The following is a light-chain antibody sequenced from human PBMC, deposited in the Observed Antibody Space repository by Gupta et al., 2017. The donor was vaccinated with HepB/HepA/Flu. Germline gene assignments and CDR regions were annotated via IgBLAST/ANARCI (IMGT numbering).Light chain of an antibody. CDR1: QSISTW. Sequence: DIQMTQSPSTLSASVGDRVTITCRASQSISTWLAWYQQKPGKAPKLLIYKASSLESGVPSRFSGSGSGTEFTLTISSLQPDDFATYYCQQYNSYPYTFGQGTKLEIK. CDR2: KAS. V-gene: IGKV1-5*03. CDR3: QQYNSYPYT. J-gene: IGKJ2*01.